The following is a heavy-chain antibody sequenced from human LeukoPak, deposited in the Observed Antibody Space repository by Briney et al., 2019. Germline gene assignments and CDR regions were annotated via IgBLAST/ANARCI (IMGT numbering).Heavy chain of an antibody. CDR3: ARDGSVGYCSSTSCQQGI. J-gene: IGHJ3*02. V-gene: IGHV4-30-4*08. CDR1: GGSISSGDYY. D-gene: IGHD2-2*01. CDR2: IYYSGST. Sequence: KSSETLSLTCTVSGGSISSGDYYWSWIRQPPGKGLEWIGYIYYSGSTYYNPSLKSRVTISVDTSKNQFSLKLSSVTAADTAVYYCARDGSVGYCSSTSCQQGIWGQGTMVTVSS.